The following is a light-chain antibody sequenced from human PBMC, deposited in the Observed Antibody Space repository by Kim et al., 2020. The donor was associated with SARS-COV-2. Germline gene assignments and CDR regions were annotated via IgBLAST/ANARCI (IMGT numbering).Light chain of an antibody. CDR1: SGSVASNS. Sequence: NFMLPQPHSVSESPGKTVTISCTRTSGSVASNSVQWSQQRPGSFPATVIYEDNQRPSGVPDRFSGSIDSSSNSASLAISGLKTDDEADHCCQSHDSSKRVFGGGTQLTVL. CDR2: EDN. CDR3: QSHDSSKRV. V-gene: IGLV6-57*01. J-gene: IGLJ3*02.